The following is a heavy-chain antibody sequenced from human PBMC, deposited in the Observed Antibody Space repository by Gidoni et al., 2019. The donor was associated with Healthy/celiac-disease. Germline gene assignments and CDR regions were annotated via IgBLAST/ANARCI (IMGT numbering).Heavy chain of an antibody. CDR3: AKVSGSYYGAFDI. V-gene: IGHV3-30*18. Sequence: QVQLVESGGGVVQPGRSLRLSCAASGFTFSSYGMHWVRQAPGKGLEWVAVISYDGSNKYYADSVKGRFTISRDNSKNTLYLQMNSLRAEDTAVYYCAKVSGSYYGAFDIWGQGTMVTVSS. CDR2: ISYDGSNK. CDR1: GFTFSSYG. J-gene: IGHJ3*02. D-gene: IGHD1-26*01.